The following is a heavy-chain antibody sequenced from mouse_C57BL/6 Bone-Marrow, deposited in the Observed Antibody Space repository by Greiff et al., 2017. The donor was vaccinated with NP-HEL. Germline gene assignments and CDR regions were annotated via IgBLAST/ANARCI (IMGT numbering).Heavy chain of an antibody. Sequence: VKLMESGAELARPGASVKLSCKASGYTFTSYGISWVKQRTGQGLEWIGEIYPRSGNTYYNEKFKGKATLTADKSSSTAYMELRSLTSEDSAVYFCARRDGYFPFAYWGQGTLVTVSA. CDR1: GYTFTSYG. J-gene: IGHJ3*01. V-gene: IGHV1-81*01. CDR2: IYPRSGNT. D-gene: IGHD2-3*01. CDR3: ARRDGYFPFAY.